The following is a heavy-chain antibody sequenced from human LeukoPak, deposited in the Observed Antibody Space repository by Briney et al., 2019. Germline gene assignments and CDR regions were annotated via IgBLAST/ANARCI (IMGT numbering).Heavy chain of an antibody. D-gene: IGHD2-2*01. J-gene: IGHJ3*02. CDR2: ISSSSSYI. CDR1: GFTFSSYS. CDR3: ARDTGAIVVTYAFDI. Sequence: GGSLRLSCAASGFTFSSYSMNWVRQAPGKGLEWVSSISSSSSYIYYADSVKGRFTISRDNAKNSLYLQMNSLRAEDTAVYYCARDTGAIVVTYAFDIWGQGTMVTVSS. V-gene: IGHV3-21*01.